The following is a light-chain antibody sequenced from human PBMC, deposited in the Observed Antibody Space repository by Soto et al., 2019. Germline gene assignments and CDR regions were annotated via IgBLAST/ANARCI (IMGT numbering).Light chain of an antibody. CDR3: QQRSNWPVT. J-gene: IGKJ1*01. CDR2: DAS. CDR1: QSVRSY. V-gene: IGKV3-11*01. Sequence: EIVLTQSTATLSLSPGERATLSCRASQSVRSYLGWYQQKPGQAPRLLIYDASNRATGIPARFSGSGSGTDFTLTISSLEPEDFAVYYCQQRSNWPVTFGQGTKVDI.